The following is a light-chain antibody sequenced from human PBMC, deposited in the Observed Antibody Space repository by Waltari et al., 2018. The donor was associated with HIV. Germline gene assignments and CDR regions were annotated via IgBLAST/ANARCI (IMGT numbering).Light chain of an antibody. CDR3: AAWDDSLNGWV. J-gene: IGLJ3*02. CDR1: SSHIGSNT. V-gene: IGLV1-44*01. Sequence: QSVLTQPPSASGTPGQRVTISCSGSSSHIGSNTVTWYQQLPGTAPKRLIYSNNQRPSGVPDRFSGSKSGTSASQAISGLQSEDEADYYCAAWDDSLNGWVFGGGTKLTVL. CDR2: SNN.